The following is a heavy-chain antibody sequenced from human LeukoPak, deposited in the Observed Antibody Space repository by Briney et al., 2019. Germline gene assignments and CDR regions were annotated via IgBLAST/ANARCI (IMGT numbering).Heavy chain of an antibody. CDR3: ARHIAVAGRGSVYYFDY. CDR2: ISSSSSYI. Sequence: GGSLRLSCAASGFTFSSYSMNWVRQAPGKGLEWVSSISSSSSYIYYADSVKGRFTISRDNAKNSLYLQMNSLRAEDTAVYYCARHIAVAGRGSVYYFDYWGQGTLVTVSS. CDR1: GFTFSSYS. J-gene: IGHJ4*02. V-gene: IGHV3-21*01. D-gene: IGHD6-19*01.